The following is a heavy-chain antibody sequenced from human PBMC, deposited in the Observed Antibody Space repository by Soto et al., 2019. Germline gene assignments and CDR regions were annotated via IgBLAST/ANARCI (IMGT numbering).Heavy chain of an antibody. V-gene: IGHV3-53*01. D-gene: IGHD5-12*01. Sequence: EVQLVESGGGLIQPGGSLRLSCPASGFTVSNNYMSWVRQAPGKGLEWVSVIYSGGSKYYADSVKGRFTISRDNSKNTLYRQMNSVRAEDTAVCYCARGSGYGGVDYWSQGTLVTVSP. J-gene: IGHJ4*02. CDR3: ARGSGYGGVDY. CDR1: GFTVSNNY. CDR2: IYSGGSK.